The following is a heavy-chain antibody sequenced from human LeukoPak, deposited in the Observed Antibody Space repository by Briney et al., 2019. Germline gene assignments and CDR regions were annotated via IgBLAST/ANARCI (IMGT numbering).Heavy chain of an antibody. CDR3: AKGRGYGDYFFDY. CDR1: GFTFSSYG. V-gene: IGHV3-23*01. D-gene: IGHD4-17*01. J-gene: IGHJ4*02. Sequence: GGSLRLSCAASGFTFSSYGMNWVRQAPGKGLEWVSAITGSGGSTYYADSVKGRFTISRDNSKNTLYLQMNSLRAEDTAVYSCAKGRGYGDYFFDYWGQGTLVTVSS. CDR2: ITGSGGST.